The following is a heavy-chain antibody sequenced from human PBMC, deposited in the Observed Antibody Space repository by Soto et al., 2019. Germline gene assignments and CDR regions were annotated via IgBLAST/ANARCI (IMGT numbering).Heavy chain of an antibody. CDR1: GGSISSGGYY. CDR2: IYYSGST. V-gene: IGHV4-31*03. CDR3: ARGGYNWNYEMSY. D-gene: IGHD1-7*01. J-gene: IGHJ4*02. Sequence: SETLSLTCTVSGGSISSGGYYWSWIRQHPGKDLEWIGYIYYSGSTYYNPSLKSRVTISADTSKNQFSLKLSSVTAADTAVYYCARGGYNWNYEMSYWGQGTLVTVSS.